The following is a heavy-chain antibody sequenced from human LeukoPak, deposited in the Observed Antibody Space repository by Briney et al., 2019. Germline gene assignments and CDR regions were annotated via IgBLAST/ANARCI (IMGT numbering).Heavy chain of an antibody. CDR3: ARRDSSGWXYFDY. CDR1: GYSFTSYW. Sequence: GESLKISCKGYGYSFTSYWIGWVRQMPGKGLEWMGIIYPGDSDTRYRPSFQGQVTISAVKSISTAYLQWSSLKASDTAMYYCARRDSSGWXYFDYWGXXTLVTVSS. D-gene: IGHD6-19*01. CDR2: IYPGDSDT. J-gene: IGHJ4*01. V-gene: IGHV5-51*01.